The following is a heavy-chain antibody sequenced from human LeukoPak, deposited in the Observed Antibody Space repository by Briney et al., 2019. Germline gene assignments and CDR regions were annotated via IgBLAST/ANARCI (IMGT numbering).Heavy chain of an antibody. Sequence: GGSLRLSCAASGFTFSTYALHWVRQSPGKGLEWVAFISYDGTNQYYADSVKGRFTISRDNSKNTLYLQMNSLRAEDTAVYYCRVYDILTGPDYWGQGTLVTVSS. D-gene: IGHD3-9*01. CDR3: RVYDILTGPDY. V-gene: IGHV3-30*14. J-gene: IGHJ4*02. CDR1: GFTFSTYA. CDR2: ISYDGTNQ.